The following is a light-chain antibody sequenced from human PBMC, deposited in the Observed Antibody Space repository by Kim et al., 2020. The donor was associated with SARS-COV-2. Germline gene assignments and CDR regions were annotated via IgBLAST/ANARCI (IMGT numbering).Light chain of an antibody. V-gene: IGLV1-44*01. CDR3: AAWDDSLNGQV. J-gene: IGLJ3*02. Sequence: QSVLTPPPSASGTPGQRVTISCSGSSSNIVSNTVNWYQQLPGTAPKLLIYSNNQRPSGVPDRFSGSKSGTSASLAISGLQSEDEADYYCAAWDDSLNGQVFGGGTQLTVL. CDR2: SNN. CDR1: SSNIVSNT.